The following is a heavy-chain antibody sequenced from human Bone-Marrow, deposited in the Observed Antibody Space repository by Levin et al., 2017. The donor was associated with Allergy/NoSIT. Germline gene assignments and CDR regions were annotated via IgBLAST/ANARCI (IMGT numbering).Heavy chain of an antibody. D-gene: IGHD2-2*01. V-gene: IGHV5-51*01. Sequence: KRGESLKISCKASGHTFTRYWIGWVRQMPGKGLEWMGIIYPEDSDTRYSPSFQGHVTISADKSIGTAYLQWTSLKTSDTAMYYCATQSYPFCTTTTCYHFHLYSGVDVWGQGTTVIVSS. CDR3: ATQSYPFCTTTTCYHFHLYSGVDV. CDR2: IYPEDSDT. CDR1: GHTFTRYW. J-gene: IGHJ6*02.